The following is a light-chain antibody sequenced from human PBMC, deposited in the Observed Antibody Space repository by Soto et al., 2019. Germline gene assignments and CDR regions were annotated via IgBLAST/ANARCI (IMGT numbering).Light chain of an antibody. J-gene: IGLJ3*02. CDR1: SSNIGARYD. Sequence: QSVLTQPPSVSGAPGQRVTISCTGSSSNIGARYDVHWYKQIPGTAPQLLIYGTNNRPSGVPDRFSGSKSGTSASLAITGLQAEDEADYYCCLSPGSLTWLFGGGTKLTVL. CDR2: GTN. V-gene: IGLV1-40*01. CDR3: CLSPGSLTWL.